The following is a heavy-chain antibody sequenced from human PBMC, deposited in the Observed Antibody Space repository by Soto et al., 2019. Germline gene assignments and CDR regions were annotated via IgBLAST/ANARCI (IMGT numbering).Heavy chain of an antibody. Sequence: EVQLLESGGGLVQPGGSLRLSCAASGFTFSSYAMSWVRQAPGKGLEWVSAISGSGGSTYYADSVKGRFTISRDNSKNTLYLQMNSLRAEDTAVYYCATSELRYFDWSGPVYYWGQGTLVTVSS. D-gene: IGHD3-9*01. CDR3: ATSELRYFDWSGPVYY. CDR2: ISGSGGST. V-gene: IGHV3-23*01. CDR1: GFTFSSYA. J-gene: IGHJ4*02.